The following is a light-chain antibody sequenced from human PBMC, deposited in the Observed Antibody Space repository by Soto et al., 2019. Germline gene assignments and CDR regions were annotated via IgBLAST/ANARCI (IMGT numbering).Light chain of an antibody. Sequence: QSALTQPASVSASPGQSITISCTGTSSDVGGYYYVSWYQQHPGEAPKLIIYEDTKRPSGISNRFSGSKSVNTASLSISGLQAEDEADYYCCSYAGLTTWVFGGGTKVTVL. CDR3: CSYAGLTTWV. CDR1: SSDVGGYYY. CDR2: EDT. J-gene: IGLJ3*02. V-gene: IGLV2-23*01.